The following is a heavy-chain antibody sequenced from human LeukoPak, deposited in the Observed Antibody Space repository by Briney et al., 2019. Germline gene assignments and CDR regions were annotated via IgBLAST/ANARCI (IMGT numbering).Heavy chain of an antibody. CDR1: GFTFSSYS. D-gene: IGHD6-13*01. CDR3: ASAIAAAGTD. J-gene: IGHJ4*02. CDR2: ISSSSSYI. Sequence: KSGGSLRLSCAASGFTFSSYSMNWVRQAPGKGLEWVSSISSSSSYIYYADSVKGRFTISRDNAKNSLYLQMNSLRAEDTAVYYCASAIAAAGTDWGQGTLVTVSS. V-gene: IGHV3-21*01.